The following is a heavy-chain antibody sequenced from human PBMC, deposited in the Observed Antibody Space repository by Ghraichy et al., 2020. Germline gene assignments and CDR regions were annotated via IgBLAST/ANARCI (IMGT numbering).Heavy chain of an antibody. J-gene: IGHJ5*02. CDR1: GGSISSSSYY. D-gene: IGHD3-3*01. Sequence: SETLSLTCTVSGGSISSSSYYWGWIRQPPGKGLEWIWSIYYSGSTYYNPSLKSRVTISVDTSKNQFSLKLSSVTAADPAVYYCASRTRITLFGVVIMKENWFDPWGQGTLVTVSS. CDR2: IYYSGST. CDR3: ASRTRITLFGVVIMKENWFDP. V-gene: IGHV4-39*01.